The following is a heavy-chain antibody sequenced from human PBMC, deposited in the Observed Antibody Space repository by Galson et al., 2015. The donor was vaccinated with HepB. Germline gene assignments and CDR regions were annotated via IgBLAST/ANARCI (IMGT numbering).Heavy chain of an antibody. CDR3: AREGRGRYLFDY. D-gene: IGHD1-26*01. V-gene: IGHV4-39*02. Sequence: WVRQAPGKGLEWIGSIYYSGSTYYNPSLKSRVTISVDTSKNQFSLRLSSVTAADTTVYYCAREGRGRYLFDYWGRGTLVTVSS. CDR2: IYYSGST. J-gene: IGHJ4*02.